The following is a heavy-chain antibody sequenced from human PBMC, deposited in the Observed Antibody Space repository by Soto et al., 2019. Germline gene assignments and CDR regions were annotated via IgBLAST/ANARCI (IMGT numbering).Heavy chain of an antibody. J-gene: IGHJ3*02. Sequence: ASVKVSCKASGYTFTSHGISWVRQARGQGLEWMGWISAYNGNTNYAQKLQGRVTMTTDTSTSTASMEVRSLRSDDTAVYYCARSSSGSYYEFDIWGQGTLVTVSS. V-gene: IGHV1-18*01. CDR2: ISAYNGNT. CDR3: ARSSSGSYYEFDI. D-gene: IGHD3-22*01. CDR1: GYTFTSHG.